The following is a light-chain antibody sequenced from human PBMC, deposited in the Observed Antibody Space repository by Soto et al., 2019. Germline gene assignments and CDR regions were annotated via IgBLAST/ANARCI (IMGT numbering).Light chain of an antibody. J-gene: IGLJ3*02. Sequence: QSALTQPASVSGSPGQSITISCTGTSSDDGGYNLVSWYQQHPGEAPKLMIYEVTNRPSGVSNRFSGSKSGNTASLTISGLQAEDEADYYCSSYIPRITDWAFGGGTKLTVL. CDR1: SSDDGGYNL. CDR3: SSYIPRITDWA. V-gene: IGLV2-14*03. CDR2: EVT.